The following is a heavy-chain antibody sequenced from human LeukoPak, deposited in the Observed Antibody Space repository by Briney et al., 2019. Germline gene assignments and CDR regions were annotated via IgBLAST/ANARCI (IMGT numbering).Heavy chain of an antibody. CDR3: AKGNDIGGYYYPHFDY. V-gene: IGHV3-30*18. Sequence: GGSLRLSCAASGFTFSSYGMHWVRRAPGKGLEWVAVISSDGNNKNYVDSVKGRFTFSRDNSKNTLYLQMNSLRAEDTAVYYCAKGNDIGGYYYPHFDYWGQGTLVTVSS. D-gene: IGHD3-22*01. CDR2: ISSDGNNK. J-gene: IGHJ4*02. CDR1: GFTFSSYG.